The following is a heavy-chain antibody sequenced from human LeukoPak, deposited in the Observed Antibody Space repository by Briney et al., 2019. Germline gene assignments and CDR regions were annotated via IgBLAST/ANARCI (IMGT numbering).Heavy chain of an antibody. V-gene: IGHV3-23*01. J-gene: IGHJ4*02. Sequence: GGSLRLSCAASGFTFSNYAISWVRQAPGKGLEWVSSISPSNISSYYADSVRGRFTISRDNSKNTLYLQMNSLRAEDTAVYYCAKTPRTRIAGNFDYWGQGTLVTVSS. D-gene: IGHD6-13*01. CDR3: AKTPRTRIAGNFDY. CDR1: GFTFSNYA. CDR2: ISPSNISS.